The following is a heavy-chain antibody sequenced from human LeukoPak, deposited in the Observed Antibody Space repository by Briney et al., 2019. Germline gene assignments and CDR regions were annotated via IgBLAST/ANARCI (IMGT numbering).Heavy chain of an antibody. CDR3: ARSGFSTGFYLDF. CDR1: GYTFTGQF. CDR2: IDPPSGTP. V-gene: IGHV1-2*02. J-gene: IGHJ4*03. D-gene: IGHD6-19*01. Sequence: ASVKVCCKASGYTFTGQFVHWLRQAPGQGLEWMGWIDPPSGTPHYAQKFQDTVTLTRDTSIGTAYMEVHRLQSDDTAVYYCARSGFSTGFYLDFWGHGTLSSVSS.